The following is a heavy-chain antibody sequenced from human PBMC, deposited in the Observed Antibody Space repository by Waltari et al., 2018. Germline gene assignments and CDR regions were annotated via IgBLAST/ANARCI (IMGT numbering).Heavy chain of an antibody. Sequence: DVQLVESGGGLVQPGRSLRLSCAASGFTFDDYAMHCVRQAPGKGLEWVSGISWNSGSIGYADAVKGRFTISRDNAKNSLYLQMNSLRAEDTALYYCAKDGTATSAFDYWGQGTLVTVSS. J-gene: IGHJ4*02. CDR3: AKDGTATSAFDY. D-gene: IGHD1-26*01. CDR1: GFTFDDYA. V-gene: IGHV3-9*01. CDR2: ISWNSGSI.